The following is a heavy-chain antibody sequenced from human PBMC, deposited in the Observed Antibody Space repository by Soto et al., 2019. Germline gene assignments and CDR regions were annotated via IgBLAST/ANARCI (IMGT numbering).Heavy chain of an antibody. V-gene: IGHV3-23*01. J-gene: IGHJ4*02. D-gene: IGHD7-27*01. CDR2: IGVSGGTT. CDR1: GFTFRSYP. CDR3: ANDWGTLDD. Sequence: QPGWSLRLSCAGSGFTFRSYPMSWVRQAPEKGLEWVSSIGVSGGTTYYADSVKGRFTISRDNSQNTLYLEMNSLRAEDTAVYYCANDWGTLDDCGQGSLVTVSS.